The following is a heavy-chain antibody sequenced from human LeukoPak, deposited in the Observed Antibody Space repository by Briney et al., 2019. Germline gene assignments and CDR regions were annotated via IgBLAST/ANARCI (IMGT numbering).Heavy chain of an antibody. CDR2: INPNSGGT. CDR1: GYTFTGYY. V-gene: IGHV1-2*02. Sequence: ASVKVSCKASGYTFTGYYMHWVRQAPGQGLEWMGWINPNSGGTNYAQKFQGRVTMTRDTSISTAYMELSRLRSDDTAVYYCARVTAIDVVVTALPDYWGQGTLVTVSS. D-gene: IGHD2-21*02. J-gene: IGHJ4*02. CDR3: ARVTAIDVVVTALPDY.